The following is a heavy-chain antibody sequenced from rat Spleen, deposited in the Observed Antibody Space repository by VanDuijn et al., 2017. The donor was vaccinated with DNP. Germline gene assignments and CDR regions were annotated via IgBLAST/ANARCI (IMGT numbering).Heavy chain of an antibody. V-gene: IGHV5-7*01. J-gene: IGHJ4*01. Sequence: EVQLVESGGGLVQPGRSLKLSCVVSRITFSDHNMAWVRQAPTKGLEWVATISYDGSSTWYRDSVKGRFTISRDNAKSTLYLQVNSLRSEDTATYYCTRHRTIMPYYYAMDAWGQGASVTVSS. CDR3: TRHRTIMPYYYAMDA. CDR1: RITFSDHN. D-gene: IGHD1-12*01. CDR2: ISYDGSST.